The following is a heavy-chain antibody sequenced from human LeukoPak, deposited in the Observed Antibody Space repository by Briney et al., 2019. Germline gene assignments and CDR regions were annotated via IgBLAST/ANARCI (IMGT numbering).Heavy chain of an antibody. CDR1: GYTFTSYG. CDR2: ISAYGHT. V-gene: IGHV1-18*01. Sequence: ASVKVSCKASGYTFTSYGITWVRQAPGQGLEWMGWISAYGHTKLARNLQARVTVTIDTSTTTAYMELRSLSSDDTAVYFCARETASGYLGFDFWGQGTLITVSS. D-gene: IGHD3-3*01. J-gene: IGHJ4*02. CDR3: ARETASGYLGFDF.